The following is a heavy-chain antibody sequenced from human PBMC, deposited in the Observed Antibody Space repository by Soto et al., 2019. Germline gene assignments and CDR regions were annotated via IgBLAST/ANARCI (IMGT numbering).Heavy chain of an antibody. V-gene: IGHV3-21*06. CDR3: ARYDAFKAFDL. Sequence: XGSLSLSCAASGVTFNSYRVNWVRQAPGKGLEWVASISSGSVYIDFADSVKGRFTISRDDVTNSVSLQMDSLRVEDTGIYYCARYDAFKAFDLWGQGPMVTVSS. CDR2: ISSGSVYI. D-gene: IGHD1-1*01. J-gene: IGHJ3*01. CDR1: GVTFNSYR.